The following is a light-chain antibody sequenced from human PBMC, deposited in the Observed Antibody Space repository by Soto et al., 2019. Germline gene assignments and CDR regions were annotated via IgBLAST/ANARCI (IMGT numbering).Light chain of an antibody. V-gene: IGKV1-39*01. CDR3: QQSYSPPRT. CDR1: DSISSY. CDR2: AAS. Sequence: EIHMTLSPASLSASIGDRATITCRASDSISSYLNLYHKKPGKATKLMNDAASSLKSGVPTRFSGSGSGTDFTLTSSRLQHEDFATYYCQQSYSPPRTFGQGT. J-gene: IGKJ5*01.